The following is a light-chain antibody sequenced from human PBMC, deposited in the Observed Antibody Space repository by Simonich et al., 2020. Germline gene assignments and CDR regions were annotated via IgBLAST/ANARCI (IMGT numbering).Light chain of an antibody. J-gene: IGKJ4*01. Sequence: DIQMPQSPSTLSASVGDRFTITCRASHSISSGLAWYQQKQEKAPKLLIYAASSLQSGVPSRFSGSGSGTDFTLTISSLQPEDFATYYCQQSYSTPLTFGGGTKVEIK. CDR2: AAS. CDR3: QQSYSTPLT. V-gene: IGKV1-39*01. CDR1: HSISSG.